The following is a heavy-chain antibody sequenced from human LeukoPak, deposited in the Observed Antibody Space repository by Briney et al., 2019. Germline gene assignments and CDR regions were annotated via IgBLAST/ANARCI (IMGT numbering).Heavy chain of an antibody. J-gene: IGHJ4*02. V-gene: IGHV1-18*01. CDR1: GYTFTSYG. D-gene: IGHD2-2*01. Sequence: GASVKVSCKASGYTFTSYGISWVRQAPAQGLEWMGWISAYNGNTNYAQKLQGRVTMTTDTSTSTAYMELRSLRSDDTAVYYCARVLYCSSTSCPADYGDYLFDYWGQGTLVTVSS. CDR3: ARVLYCSSTSCPADYGDYLFDY. CDR2: ISAYNGNT.